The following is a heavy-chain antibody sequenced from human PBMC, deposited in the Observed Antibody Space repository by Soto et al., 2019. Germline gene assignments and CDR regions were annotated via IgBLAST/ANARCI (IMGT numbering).Heavy chain of an antibody. CDR2: VSCSGAS. Sequence: TSETLSLTCSVSAGYLERSNDFWNLIQQPPGKGLVWVGSVSCSGASNLNPALKSRVTLSLDTSNNHVSLTLTSMPAADTAMYYCASSTFCPDSRGYHFNNLDSWGRGTVDTV. J-gene: IGHJ4*02. D-gene: IGHD3-22*01. CDR1: AGYLERSNDF. CDR3: ASSTFCPDSRGYHFNNLDS. V-gene: IGHV4-61*01.